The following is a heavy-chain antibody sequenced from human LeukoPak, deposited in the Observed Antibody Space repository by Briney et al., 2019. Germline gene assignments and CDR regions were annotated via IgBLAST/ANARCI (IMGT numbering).Heavy chain of an antibody. Sequence: SVKVSCKASGVTFNNYAVSWVRQAPGQGLEWMGKLIPFFNTTYYAQKFQGRVTITADKSTTTAYMELSGLRSEDTAVYYCARADDRSGSYYIFGFDSWGQGTLVTVSS. V-gene: IGHV1-69*06. CDR1: GVTFNNYA. CDR3: ARADDRSGSYYIFGFDS. CDR2: LIPFFNTT. D-gene: IGHD3-22*01. J-gene: IGHJ5*01.